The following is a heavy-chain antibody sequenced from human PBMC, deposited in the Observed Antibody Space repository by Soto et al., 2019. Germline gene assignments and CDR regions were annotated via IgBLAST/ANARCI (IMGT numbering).Heavy chain of an antibody. J-gene: IGHJ6*02. CDR3: VPLQPSTILGRPGMDV. CDR1: GDTFSRYA. D-gene: IGHD1-1*01. Sequence: QVQLVQSGAEVKKPGSSVKVSCKASGDTFSRYAITWVRQAPGHGLEWMGGIIPLFGTTNYAQKFQDRVTITADESTSTAYMELSSLRSDDTAVYYCVPLQPSTILGRPGMDVWGQGTTVTVSS. CDR2: IIPLFGTT. V-gene: IGHV1-69*01.